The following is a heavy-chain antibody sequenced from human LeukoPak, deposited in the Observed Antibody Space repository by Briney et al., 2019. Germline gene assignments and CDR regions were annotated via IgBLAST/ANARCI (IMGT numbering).Heavy chain of an antibody. Sequence: GASVKVSCKASGYTFTSYGISWVRQAPGQGLEWVGWISAYNGNTNYAQKLQGRVTMTTDTSTSTAYMELRSLRSDDTAVYYCARVAPWGGDRWCFDYWGQGTLVTVSS. D-gene: IGHD2-21*01. CDR2: ISAYNGNT. CDR3: ARVAPWGGDRWCFDY. J-gene: IGHJ4*02. V-gene: IGHV1-18*01. CDR1: GYTFTSYG.